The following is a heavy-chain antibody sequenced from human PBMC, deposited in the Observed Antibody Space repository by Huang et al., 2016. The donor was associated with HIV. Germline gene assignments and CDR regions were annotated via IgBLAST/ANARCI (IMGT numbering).Heavy chain of an antibody. J-gene: IGHJ3*02. CDR3: ARGVYGSGTYYLVDAFDI. D-gene: IGHD3-10*01. CDR2: ISKDGSNK. Sequence: QVQLVESGGGVVQPGRSLRLSCTASGFTFRSYSMHWVRQAPGKGLEWVTFISKDGSNKSSAESVKGRCTISRDNTKNTLYMQINTLRPEDTAVYYCARGVYGSGTYYLVDAFDIWGQGTMVTVSA. V-gene: IGHV3-30-3*01. CDR1: GFTFRSYS.